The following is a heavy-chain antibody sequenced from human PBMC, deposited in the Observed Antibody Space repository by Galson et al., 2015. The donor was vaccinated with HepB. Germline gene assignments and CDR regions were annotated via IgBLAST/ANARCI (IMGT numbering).Heavy chain of an antibody. CDR2: ISAYNGNT. J-gene: IGHJ5*02. CDR1: GYTFTSYG. Sequence: SVKVSCKASGYTFTSYGISWVRQAPGQGLEWMGRISAYNGNTNYAQKLQGRVTMTTDTSTSTAYMELRSLRSDDTAVYYCARDPRITIFGVVIIGGFDPWGQGTLVTVSS. V-gene: IGHV1-18*01. CDR3: ARDPRITIFGVVIIGGFDP. D-gene: IGHD3-3*01.